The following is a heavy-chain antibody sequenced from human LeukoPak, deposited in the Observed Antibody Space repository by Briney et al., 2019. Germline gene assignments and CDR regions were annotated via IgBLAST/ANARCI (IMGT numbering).Heavy chain of an antibody. J-gene: IGHJ5*02. CDR1: GGSLSSYY. CDR2: IYYSGST. Sequence: SETLSLTCTVSGGSLSSYYWSWIRQPPGKGVEWIGYIYYSGSTNYNPSLKSRVTISVDTSKNQFSLKLSSVTAADTAVYYCARDGHSSSWYNWFDPWGQGTLVTVSS. V-gene: IGHV4-59*01. CDR3: ARDGHSSSWYNWFDP. D-gene: IGHD6-13*01.